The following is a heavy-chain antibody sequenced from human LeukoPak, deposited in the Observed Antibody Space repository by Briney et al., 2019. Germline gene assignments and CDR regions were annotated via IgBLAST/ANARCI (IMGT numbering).Heavy chain of an antibody. CDR3: AKAAYRNGWYAGLDI. V-gene: IGHV3-23*01. J-gene: IGHJ3*02. CDR1: GFTFSSYA. Sequence: PGGSLRLSCAASGFTFSSYAMSWVRQAPAKGLEWVSGVSGSGHATYYADPVKGRFTISRDDSKNTLYLQMNSLRAEDTAVYYCAKAAYRNGWYAGLDIWGQGTMVTVSS. D-gene: IGHD6-19*01. CDR2: VSGSGHAT.